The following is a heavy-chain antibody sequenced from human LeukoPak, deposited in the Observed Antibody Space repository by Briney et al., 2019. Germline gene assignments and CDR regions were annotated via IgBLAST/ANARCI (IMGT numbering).Heavy chain of an antibody. CDR1: GGSINGYK. CDR3: AREKSYSSSSRDY. D-gene: IGHD6-6*01. CDR2: IYHSGST. J-gene: IGHJ4*02. Sequence: PSETLSLTCVVSGGSINGYKWSWIRQPPGKGLEWIGEIYHSGSTNYNPSLKSRVTISVDTSKNQFSLKLSSVTAADTAVYYCAREKSYSSSSRDYWGQGTLVTVSS. V-gene: IGHV4-34*01.